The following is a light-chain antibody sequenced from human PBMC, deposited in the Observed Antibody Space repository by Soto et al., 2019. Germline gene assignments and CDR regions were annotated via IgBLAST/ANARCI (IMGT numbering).Light chain of an antibody. CDR2: EVT. J-gene: IGLJ2*01. V-gene: IGLV2-14*01. CDR1: SSDVGGYNY. CDR3: SSYTSSNTLI. Sequence: QSVLTQPASVSGSPGRSITISCTGTSSDVGGYNYVSWYQQYPGKAPKVMIYEVTNRPSGVSNRFSGSKSGNTASLTISGLQAEDEADYYCSSYTSSNTLIFGGGTKLTVL.